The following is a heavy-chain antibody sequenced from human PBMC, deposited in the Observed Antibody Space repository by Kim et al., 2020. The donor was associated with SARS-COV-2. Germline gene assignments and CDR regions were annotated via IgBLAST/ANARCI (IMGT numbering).Heavy chain of an antibody. CDR1: GFTFSDYY. CDR2: LSSSSSYT. Sequence: GGSLRLSCAASGFTFSDYYMSWIRQAPGKGLEWVSYLSSSSSYTNYADSVKGRFTITRDNAKNSLYLQMNSLRAEDTAVYYCVRVGYDYVWGSYRDYYYYFGMAFRGQGTTVTDSS. J-gene: IGHJ6*02. V-gene: IGHV3-11*05. CDR3: VRVGYDYVWGSYRDYYYYFGMAF. D-gene: IGHD3-16*02.